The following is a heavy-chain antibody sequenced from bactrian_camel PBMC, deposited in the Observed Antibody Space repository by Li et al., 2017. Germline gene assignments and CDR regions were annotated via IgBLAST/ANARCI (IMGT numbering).Heavy chain of an antibody. V-gene: IGHV3S53*01. CDR1: GYTYSSVC. CDR3: TPKDTPAGARMRPMCGGFGF. Sequence: HVQLVESGGGSVQAGGSLRLSCTASGYTYSSVCLAWFRQAPGKEREGVAAIAGDGSISYADSVKGRFTISQDNAKNTVFLQMDNLKPEDTAVYYCTPKDTPAGARMRPMCGGFGFWGQGTQVTVS. J-gene: IGHJ6*01. CDR2: IAGDGSI. D-gene: IGHD3*01.